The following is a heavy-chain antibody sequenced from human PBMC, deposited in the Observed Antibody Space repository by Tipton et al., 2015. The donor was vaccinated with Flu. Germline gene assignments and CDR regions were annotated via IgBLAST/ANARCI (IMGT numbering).Heavy chain of an antibody. Sequence: TLSLTCTVSGGSISSYYWSWIRQPPGKGLEWIGYIYYRGSTNYNPSPKSRLTISVDTSKNQFSLKLSSVTAADTAVYYCARVMGGATGDAFDIWGQGTMATVSS. CDR1: GGSISSYY. J-gene: IGHJ3*02. V-gene: IGHV4-59*01. D-gene: IGHD4/OR15-4a*01. CDR2: IYYRGST. CDR3: ARVMGGATGDAFDI.